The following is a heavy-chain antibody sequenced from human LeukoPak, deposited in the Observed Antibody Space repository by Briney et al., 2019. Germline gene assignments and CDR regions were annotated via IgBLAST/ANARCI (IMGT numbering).Heavy chain of an antibody. D-gene: IGHD3-22*01. Sequence: GGSPRLSCAASGFTFSSYSMNWVRQAPGKGLEWVSSISSTSGYIYYADSVKGRFTISRDNAKNSLYLQMNSLRAEDTAVYYCARDAGLGYYDSSGYYLDYWGQGTLVTVSS. J-gene: IGHJ4*02. CDR3: ARDAGLGYYDSSGYYLDY. V-gene: IGHV3-21*01. CDR1: GFTFSSYS. CDR2: ISSTSGYI.